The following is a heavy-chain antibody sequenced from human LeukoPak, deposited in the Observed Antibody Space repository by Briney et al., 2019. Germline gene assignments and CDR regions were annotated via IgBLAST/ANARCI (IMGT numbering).Heavy chain of an antibody. D-gene: IGHD2-2*02. J-gene: IGHJ4*02. V-gene: IGHV4-61*02. Sequence: SQTLSLTCTVSGGSISSGSYYWSWTRQPAGKGLEWIGRIYTSGSTNYNPSLKSRVTISVDTSKNLFSLKLTSVTAADTAVYYCATYCSSTNCYKSAHYWGQGTLVTVSS. CDR3: ATYCSSTNCYKSAHY. CDR1: GGSISSGSYY. CDR2: IYTSGST.